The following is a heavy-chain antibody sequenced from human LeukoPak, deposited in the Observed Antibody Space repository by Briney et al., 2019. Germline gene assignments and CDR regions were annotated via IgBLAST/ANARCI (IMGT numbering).Heavy chain of an antibody. Sequence: PGRSLRLSCAASGFTFGSYAMHWVRQAPGKGLEWVAVISYDGSNKYYADSVKGRFTISRDNSKNTLYLQMNSLRAEDTAVYYCARDLYGSGDYWGQGTLVTVSS. V-gene: IGHV3-30-3*01. CDR2: ISYDGSNK. CDR1: GFTFGSYA. CDR3: ARDLYGSGDY. J-gene: IGHJ4*02. D-gene: IGHD6-19*01.